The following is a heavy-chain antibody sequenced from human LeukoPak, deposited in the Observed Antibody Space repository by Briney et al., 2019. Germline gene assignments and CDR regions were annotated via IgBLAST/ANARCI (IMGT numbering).Heavy chain of an antibody. V-gene: IGHV3-7*01. D-gene: IGHD4-17*01. J-gene: IGHJ6*03. CDR3: ARGPNTDYGRRYYYYMDV. Sequence: GGSLRLSCAASGLSFRSYSMSWVRQAPGKGREWVANIKRDGTEKYYVGSVEGRFTISRDNAKNSLYLQMNSLRAEDTAVYYCARGPNTDYGRRYYYYMDVWGKGTTVTVSS. CDR2: IKRDGTEK. CDR1: GLSFRSYS.